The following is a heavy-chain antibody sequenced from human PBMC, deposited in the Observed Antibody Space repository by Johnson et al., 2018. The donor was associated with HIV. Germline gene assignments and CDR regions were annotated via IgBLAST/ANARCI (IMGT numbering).Heavy chain of an antibody. CDR2: ISYDGPNK. V-gene: IGHV3-30-3*01. CDR3: ARGRYYDSSGYESGAFDV. D-gene: IGHD3-22*01. J-gene: IGHJ3*01. CDR1: GFTFNTYA. Sequence: QVQLVESGGGVVQPGRSLRLSCAASGFTFNTYAMNWVRQAPGKGLEWVALISYDGPNKYYADSVKGRFTISRDNSKNTLYREMNSLRTEDTALYYCARGRYYDSSGYESGAFDVWGQGTMVTVSS.